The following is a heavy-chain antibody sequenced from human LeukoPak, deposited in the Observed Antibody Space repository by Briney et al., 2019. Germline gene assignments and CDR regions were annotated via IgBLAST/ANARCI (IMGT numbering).Heavy chain of an antibody. CDR3: AGESDILVVVAPFGF. CDR1: GYTFTGYY. D-gene: IGHD2-15*01. J-gene: IGHJ4*02. Sequence: ASVKVSCKASGYTFTGYYMHWVRQAPGQGLEWMGWINPNSGGTNYAQKFQGRVTMTRDTSISTAYMELSRLRSDDPAVYYCAGESDILVVVAPFGFWGQGTLVTVSS. V-gene: IGHV1-2*02. CDR2: INPNSGGT.